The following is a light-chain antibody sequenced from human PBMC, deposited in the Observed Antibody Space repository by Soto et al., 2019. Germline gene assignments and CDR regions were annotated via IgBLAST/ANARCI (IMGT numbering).Light chain of an antibody. CDR3: QQYDDWPRT. Sequence: EIVMTQSPATLSVSPGERATLSCRASQSVSTNLAWYQQKPGRSPRLLIRDTSTRATAIPARFSGSGSGTEFTLTISSLQSEDFAVYYSQQYDDWPRTFGQGTRVEIK. V-gene: IGKV3-15*01. CDR2: DTS. J-gene: IGKJ1*01. CDR1: QSVSTN.